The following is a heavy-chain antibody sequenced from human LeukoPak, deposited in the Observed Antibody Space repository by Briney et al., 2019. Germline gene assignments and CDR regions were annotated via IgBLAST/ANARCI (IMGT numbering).Heavy chain of an antibody. CDR1: GMSFSSYG. CDR3: ARGRGFGGFGELSP. J-gene: IGHJ5*02. V-gene: IGHV3-33*01. Sequence: HGRSLRLSCAASGMSFSSYGMVWVRQAPGKGLECVAVIWYDGSNIYYADSVKGRFTISRDNSKNTLYLQLNSLRAEDTAVYYCARGRGFGGFGELSPWGQGTRVTVSS. CDR2: IWYDGSNI. D-gene: IGHD3-10*01.